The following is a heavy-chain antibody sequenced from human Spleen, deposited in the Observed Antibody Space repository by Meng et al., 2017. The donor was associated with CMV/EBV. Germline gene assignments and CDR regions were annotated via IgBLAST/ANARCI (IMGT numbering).Heavy chain of an antibody. CDR2: INPNSGGT. J-gene: IGHJ4*02. V-gene: IGHV1-2*02. Sequence: ASVKVSCKASGYTFTGYYMHWVRQAPGQGLEWMGWINPNSGGTNYAQKFQGRVTMTRDTSISTAYMELSRLRSDDTAVYYCARVSSDGGYRLDYWGQGTLVTVSS. D-gene: IGHD4-17*01. CDR3: ARVSSDGGYRLDY. CDR1: GYTFTGYY.